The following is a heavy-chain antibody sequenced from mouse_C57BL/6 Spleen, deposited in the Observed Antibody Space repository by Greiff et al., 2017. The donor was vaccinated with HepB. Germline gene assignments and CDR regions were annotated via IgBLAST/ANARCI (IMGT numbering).Heavy chain of an antibody. CDR3: ARERYYYGSSYSYYFDY. D-gene: IGHD1-1*01. V-gene: IGHV1-82*01. CDR2: IYPGDGDT. J-gene: IGHJ2*01. Sequence: VQLVESGPELVKPGASVKISCKASGYAFSSSWMNWVKQRPGKGLEWIGRIYPGDGDTNYNGKFKGKATLTADKSSSTAYMQLSSLTSEDSAVYFCARERYYYGSSYSYYFDYWGQGTTLTVSS. CDR1: GYAFSSSW.